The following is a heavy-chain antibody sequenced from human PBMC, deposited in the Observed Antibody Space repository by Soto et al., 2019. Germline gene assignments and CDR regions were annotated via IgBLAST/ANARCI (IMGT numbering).Heavy chain of an antibody. D-gene: IGHD3-22*01. J-gene: IGHJ4*02. V-gene: IGHV1-46*01. Sequence: GASVKVSCKASGYTFTSDYMHWVRQAPGQGLEWMGIINPSGGSTSYAQKFQGRVTMTRDTSTSTVYMELSSLRSEATAVYYCAREAYDTSGYEYYFDYWGQGTLVTVSS. CDR2: INPSGGST. CDR3: AREAYDTSGYEYYFDY. CDR1: GYTFTSDY.